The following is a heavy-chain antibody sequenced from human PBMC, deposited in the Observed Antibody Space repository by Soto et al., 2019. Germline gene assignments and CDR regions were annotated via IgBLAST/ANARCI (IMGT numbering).Heavy chain of an antibody. CDR3: ARWDVVVVAATTNDDAFDI. V-gene: IGHV4-34*01. CDR1: GGSFSGYY. CDR2: INHSGST. D-gene: IGHD2-15*01. J-gene: IGHJ3*02. Sequence: PSETLSLTCAVYGGSFSGYYWSWIRQPPGKGLEWIGEINHSGSTNYNPSLKSRVTISVDTSKNQFSLKLSSVTAADTAVYYCARWDVVVVAATTNDDAFDIWGQGTMVTVS.